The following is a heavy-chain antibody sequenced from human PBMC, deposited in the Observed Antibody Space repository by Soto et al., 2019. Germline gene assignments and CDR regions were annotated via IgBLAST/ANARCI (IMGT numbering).Heavy chain of an antibody. CDR2: IIPIFGTA. D-gene: IGHD6-13*01. Sequence: SVKVSCKASGGTFSSYAISWVRQAPGQGLEWMGGIIPIFGTANYAQKFQGRVTITADESTSTAYMELSSLRSEDTAVYYCARGIAAAGTGRLDDYYYGMDFWGQGSTVTVSS. V-gene: IGHV1-69*13. CDR3: ARGIAAAGTGRLDDYYYGMDF. CDR1: GGTFSSYA. J-gene: IGHJ6*02.